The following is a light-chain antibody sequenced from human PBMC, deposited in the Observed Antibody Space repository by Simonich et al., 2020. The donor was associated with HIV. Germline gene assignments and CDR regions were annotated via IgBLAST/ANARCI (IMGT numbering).Light chain of an antibody. CDR1: SSDVGGYNY. CDR3: SSYRSSSTHNYV. J-gene: IGLJ1*01. V-gene: IGLV2-14*01. Sequence: QSALTQPASVSGSPGQSITISCPGTSSDVGGYNYVSWYQQQPGKAPKLMIYDVSKRPSGVSNRFSGSKSGNTASLTISGLQAEDEADYYCSSYRSSSTHNYVFGTGTKVTVL. CDR2: DVS.